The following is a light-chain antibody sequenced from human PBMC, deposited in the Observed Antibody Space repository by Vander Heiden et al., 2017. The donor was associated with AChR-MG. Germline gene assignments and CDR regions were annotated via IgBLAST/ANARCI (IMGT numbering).Light chain of an antibody. Sequence: EIVLTQSPATLSLSPGESATLSCEAGQRVNRCYVAWFQQKPGLAPRLLIYDTFTRATGIPDRFSGSGSGTDFTLTISRLEPEDFAVYYCQQYGSSPITFGQGTRVEIK. V-gene: IGKV3D-20*01. CDR1: QRVNRCY. CDR3: QQYGSSPIT. J-gene: IGKJ5*01. CDR2: DTF.